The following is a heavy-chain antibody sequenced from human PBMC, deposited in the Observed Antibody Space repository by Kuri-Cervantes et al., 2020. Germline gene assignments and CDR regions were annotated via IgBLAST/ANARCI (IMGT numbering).Heavy chain of an antibody. J-gene: IGHJ3*02. Sequence: GESLKISCAASGFTFSSYGMHWVRQAPGKGLEWVAVISYDGSNKYYADSVKGRFTISRDNAKNSLYLQMNSLRAEDTAVYYCARVEGKSDAFDIWGQGTMVTVSS. CDR1: GFTFSSYG. CDR2: ISYDGSNK. D-gene: IGHD5-24*01. CDR3: ARVEGKSDAFDI. V-gene: IGHV3-30*12.